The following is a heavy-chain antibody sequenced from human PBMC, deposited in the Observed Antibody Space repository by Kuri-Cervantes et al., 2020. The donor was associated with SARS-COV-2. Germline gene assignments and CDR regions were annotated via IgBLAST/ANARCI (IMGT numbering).Heavy chain of an antibody. J-gene: IGHJ6*02. V-gene: IGHV1-58*02. CDR2: IVVGSGNT. CDR1: GFTFTSSA. CDR3: AARVTRYYDSSGYYGMDV. D-gene: IGHD3-22*01. Sequence: VKVSCKASGFTFTSSAMQWVRQARGQRLEWIGWIVVGSGNTNYAQKFQERVTITRDMSTSTAYMELSSLRSEDTAVYYCAARVTRYYDSSGYYGMDVWGQGTTVTVSS.